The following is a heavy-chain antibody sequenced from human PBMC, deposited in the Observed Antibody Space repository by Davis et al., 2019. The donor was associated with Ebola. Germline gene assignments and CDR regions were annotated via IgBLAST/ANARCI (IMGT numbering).Heavy chain of an antibody. Sequence: ASVKVSCKASGYTFTGYYMHWVRQAPGQGLEWMGWINPNSGGTNYAQKFQGWVTMTRDTSISTAYMELRSLTSNDTAVYYCARERPRDYYYYYGLDVWGQGTTVSVSS. D-gene: IGHD5-24*01. CDR1: GYTFTGYY. CDR3: ARERPRDYYYYYGLDV. CDR2: INPNSGGT. V-gene: IGHV1-2*04. J-gene: IGHJ6*02.